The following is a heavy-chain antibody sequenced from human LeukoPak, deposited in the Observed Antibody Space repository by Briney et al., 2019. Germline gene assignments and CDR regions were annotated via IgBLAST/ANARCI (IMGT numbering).Heavy chain of an antibody. J-gene: IGHJ5*02. CDR1: GFTFDDYA. Sequence: GGSLRLSCAASGFTFDDYAMHWVRQAPGKGLEWVSGISWNSGSIGYADSVKGRFTISRDNAKNSLYLQMNSLRAEDTALYYCAKDRNSGSYNWFDPWGQGTLVTVSS. D-gene: IGHD1-26*01. V-gene: IGHV3-9*01. CDR3: AKDRNSGSYNWFDP. CDR2: ISWNSGSI.